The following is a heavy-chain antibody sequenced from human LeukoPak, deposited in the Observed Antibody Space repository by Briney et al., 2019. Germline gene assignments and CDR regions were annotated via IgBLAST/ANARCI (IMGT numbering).Heavy chain of an antibody. D-gene: IGHD1-26*01. CDR1: GGSISSYY. CDR3: ARDQVGVGASYFDY. V-gene: IGHV4-59*01. J-gene: IGHJ4*02. Sequence: SETLSLTSTVSGGSISSYYWSWIRQPPGTGLEWIGYIYYRGGTNYNPSLQSRVTISVDTYKNHCSLKLSSVTAADTAVYYCARDQVGVGASYFDYWGQGTLVTVSS. CDR2: IYYRGGT.